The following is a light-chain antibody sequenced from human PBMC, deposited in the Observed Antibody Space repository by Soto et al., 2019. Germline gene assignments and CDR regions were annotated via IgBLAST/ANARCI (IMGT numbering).Light chain of an antibody. CDR1: QSVSSGF. Sequence: DIVLTQYPGTRSWSPGERATLSCRASQSVSSGFLAWYQQKPGQAPRLLIYGASSRATGIPDRFSGSGSGTDFTLTISRLKPEDFAVYYCQQYGSSPHTVGQGTKVDIK. J-gene: IGKJ1*01. V-gene: IGKV3-20*01. CDR3: QQYGSSPHT. CDR2: GAS.